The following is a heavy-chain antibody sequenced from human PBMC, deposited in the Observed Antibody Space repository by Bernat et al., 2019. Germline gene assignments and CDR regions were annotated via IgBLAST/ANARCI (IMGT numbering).Heavy chain of an antibody. Sequence: EVQLVESGGGLVQPGGSLRLSCVASGFTFSNYAMSWVRQAPGKGLEWVSAISTSGHSTFYADSVKGRFAMSRDNSKNMVFLQMITPRAEDTAVYYCAKEVELELRAFDVWGHGTMVTVSS. D-gene: IGHD1-7*01. CDR1: GFTFSNYA. CDR2: ISTSGHST. V-gene: IGHV3-23*04. CDR3: AKEVELELRAFDV. J-gene: IGHJ3*01.